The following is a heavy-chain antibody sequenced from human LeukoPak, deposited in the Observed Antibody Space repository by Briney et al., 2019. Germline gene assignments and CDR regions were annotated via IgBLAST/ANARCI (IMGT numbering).Heavy chain of an antibody. V-gene: IGHV4-39*01. J-gene: IGHJ5*02. CDR2: IYYNGNA. Sequence: KASETLSLTCTVSGGSISSNYYFWGWIRQPPGKGLEWIGSIYYNGNAYYNPSLKSRLTISGDTSKNQVSLKLSSVTAADTAMYYCARHEGITMLRGAPEKNWFDPWGQGTLVAVSS. D-gene: IGHD3-10*01. CDR3: ARHEGITMLRGAPEKNWFDP. CDR1: GGSISSNYYF.